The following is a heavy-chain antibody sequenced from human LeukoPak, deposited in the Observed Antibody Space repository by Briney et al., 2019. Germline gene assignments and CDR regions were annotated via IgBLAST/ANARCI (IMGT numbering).Heavy chain of an antibody. CDR2: INADVSST. CDR1: GFTFSTYW. Sequence: GGSLRLSCAASGFTFSTYWVHWVRQAPGKGLVWVSRINADVSSTSYADSVKGRFTISRDNAKSTLYLQMNSLRAEDTAVYYCARGKHTAAIPDYWGRGTLVTVSS. CDR3: ARGKHTAAIPDY. D-gene: IGHD6-13*01. J-gene: IGHJ4*02. V-gene: IGHV3-74*01.